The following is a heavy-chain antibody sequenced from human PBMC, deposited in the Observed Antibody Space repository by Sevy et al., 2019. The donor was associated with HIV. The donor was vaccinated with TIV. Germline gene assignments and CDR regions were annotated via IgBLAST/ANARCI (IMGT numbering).Heavy chain of an antibody. CDR1: GFTFSKYS. CDR3: AREGCTKPHDY. V-gene: IGHV3-23*01. D-gene: IGHD2-8*01. CDR2: LSFGCGAI. J-gene: IGHJ4*02. Sequence: GGSLRLSCAASGFTFSKYSMSWVRQPPGKGLEWVSILSFGCGAINHADSVKGRFTISRDNSKNSLYLQMNNLRAEDTAVYYCAREGCTKPHDYWGQGTLVTVSS.